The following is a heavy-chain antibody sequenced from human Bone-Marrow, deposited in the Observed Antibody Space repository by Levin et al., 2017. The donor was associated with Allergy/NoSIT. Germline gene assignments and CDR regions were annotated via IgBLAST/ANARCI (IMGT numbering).Heavy chain of an antibody. D-gene: IGHD4-17*01. CDR3: ASPGDYGDPFYFDY. CDR2: IYYSGST. CDR1: GGSISSYY. Sequence: SETLSLTCTVSGGSISSYYWSWIRQPPGKGLEWIGYIYYSGSTNYNPSLKSRVTISVDTSKNQFSLKLSSVTAADTAVYYCASPGDYGDPFYFDYWGQGTLVTVSS. J-gene: IGHJ4*02. V-gene: IGHV4-59*08.